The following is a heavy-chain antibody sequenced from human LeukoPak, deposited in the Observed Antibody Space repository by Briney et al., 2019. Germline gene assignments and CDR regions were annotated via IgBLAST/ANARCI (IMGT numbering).Heavy chain of an antibody. Sequence: GASVKVSCKASGYTFTGYYMHWVRQAPGQGLEWMGWINPNSGGTNYAQKFQGRVTMTRDTSISTAYMELSRLRSDDTAVYYCANVYGSGSYYNLNLYYFGYWGQGTLVTVSS. CDR3: ANVYGSGSYYNLNLYYFGY. J-gene: IGHJ4*02. D-gene: IGHD3-10*01. CDR2: INPNSGGT. V-gene: IGHV1-2*02. CDR1: GYTFTGYY.